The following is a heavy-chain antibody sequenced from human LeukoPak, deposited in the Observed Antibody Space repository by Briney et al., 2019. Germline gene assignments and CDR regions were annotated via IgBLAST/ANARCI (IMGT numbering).Heavy chain of an antibody. D-gene: IGHD4-23*01. Sequence: GGSLRLSCAASGFPFSSYSMNWVRPAPGKGLEWISYVSSSSSTIYYADSVKGRFTISRDNAKNSLYLQMNSLRDEDTAVYYCARGRDYGGNSGVDYWGQGTLATVSS. V-gene: IGHV3-48*02. CDR3: ARGRDYGGNSGVDY. CDR1: GFPFSSYS. J-gene: IGHJ4*02. CDR2: VSSSSSTI.